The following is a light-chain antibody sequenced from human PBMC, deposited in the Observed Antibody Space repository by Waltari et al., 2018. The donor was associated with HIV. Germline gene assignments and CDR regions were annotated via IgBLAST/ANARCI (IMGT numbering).Light chain of an antibody. CDR3: QQRSNWPPLT. CDR1: QSVGSY. J-gene: IGKJ4*01. Sequence: ELVLTQSPATLFLSPGERATLSCRASQSVGSYLAWYQQKPGQAPRLLIYDASSRATGIPARFSGSGSGTDFTLTISSLQPEDFAVYYCQQRSNWPPLTFGGGTKVGIK. V-gene: IGKV3-11*01. CDR2: DAS.